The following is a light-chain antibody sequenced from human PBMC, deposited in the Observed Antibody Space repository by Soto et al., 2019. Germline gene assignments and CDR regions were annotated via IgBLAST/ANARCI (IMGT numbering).Light chain of an antibody. CDR3: SSYADNNRV. Sequence: QSVLTQPPSASGSPGQSVTISCTGTSSDVGAYNYVSWYQQYPAKAPKLIIYEVTKRPSGVPDRFSGSKSGNTASLTVSGLQAEDEADYYCSSYADNNRVFVTGTKVTVL. CDR1: SSDVGAYNY. V-gene: IGLV2-8*01. J-gene: IGLJ1*01. CDR2: EVT.